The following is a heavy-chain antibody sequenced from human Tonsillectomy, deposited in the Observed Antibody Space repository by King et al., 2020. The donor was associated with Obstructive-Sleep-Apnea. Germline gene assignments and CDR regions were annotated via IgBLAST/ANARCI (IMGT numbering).Heavy chain of an antibody. D-gene: IGHD6-13*01. CDR1: GGSISNHY. V-gene: IGHV4-4*07. CDR2: VYTSGST. Sequence: LQLQESGPGLVKPSETLSLTCTVSGGSISNHYWSWIRQSAGKGLEWIGRVYTSGSTDYNPSLKSRVTISLDTSKNQFSLRLRSVTAADTALYYWARVSSSSWYSLDPWGQGIQVTVSS. J-gene: IGHJ5*02. CDR3: ARVSSSSWYSLDP.